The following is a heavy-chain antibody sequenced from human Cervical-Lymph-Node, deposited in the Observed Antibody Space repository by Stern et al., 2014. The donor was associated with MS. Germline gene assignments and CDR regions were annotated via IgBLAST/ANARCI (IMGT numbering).Heavy chain of an antibody. Sequence: VQLVESGTEVKKPGASVKVSCKASGYTFRSHGISWVRQAPGQGLEWMGWISGYNGDTNYAQKLQGRVTMTTDTSTTTAYMELRSLRSDDTAVYYCARDSGPATRRLVAGRHFYYGMDVWGQGTTVTVSS. CDR2: ISGYNGDT. CDR3: ARDSGPATRRLVAGRHFYYGMDV. J-gene: IGHJ6*02. CDR1: GYTFRSHG. D-gene: IGHD6-19*01. V-gene: IGHV1-18*01.